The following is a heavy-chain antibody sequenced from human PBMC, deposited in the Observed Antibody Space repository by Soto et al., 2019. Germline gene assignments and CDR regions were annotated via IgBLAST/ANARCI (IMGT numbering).Heavy chain of an antibody. J-gene: IGHJ6*02. CDR1: VDTVSSNSVA. V-gene: IGHV6-1*01. Sequence: SQTLSLTCVGSVDTVSSNSVAWNWVRQSPSRGLEWLGKTYYRSRWYSDYTVSVRSRIDINADTSKNQVSLQLNSVTPEDTAVYYCARSEEDSDYYYYGMDVWGRGTTVTVSS. D-gene: IGHD2-15*01. CDR3: ARSEEDSDYYYYGMDV. CDR2: TYYRSRWYS.